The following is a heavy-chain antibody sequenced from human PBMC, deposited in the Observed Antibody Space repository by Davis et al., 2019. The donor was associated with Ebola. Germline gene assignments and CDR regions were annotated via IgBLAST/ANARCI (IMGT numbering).Heavy chain of an antibody. D-gene: IGHD3-22*01. V-gene: IGHV7-4-1*02. CDR2: INTNTGNP. CDR3: ARMYYYDSSGYYSDDY. J-gene: IGHJ4*02. CDR1: GYTFSNYA. Sequence: ASVKVSCKTSGYTFSNYAMNWVRQAPGQGLEWMGWINTNTGNPTYAQGFTGRFVFSLDTSVSTAYLQISSLKAEDTAVYYCARMYYYDSSGYYSDDYWGQGTLVTVSS.